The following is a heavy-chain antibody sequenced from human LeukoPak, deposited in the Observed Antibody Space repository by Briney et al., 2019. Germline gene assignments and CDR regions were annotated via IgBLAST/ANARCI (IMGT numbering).Heavy chain of an antibody. Sequence: NASETLSLTCTVSGGSISSYYWSWIRQPPGKGLEWIGYIYYSGSTNYNPSLKSRVTISVDTSKNQFSLKLSSVTAADTAVYYCARAKSKYCSSTSCYNWFDPWGQGTLVTVSS. CDR3: ARAKSKYCSSTSCYNWFDP. J-gene: IGHJ5*02. CDR2: IYYSGST. D-gene: IGHD2-2*01. V-gene: IGHV4-59*01. CDR1: GGSISSYY.